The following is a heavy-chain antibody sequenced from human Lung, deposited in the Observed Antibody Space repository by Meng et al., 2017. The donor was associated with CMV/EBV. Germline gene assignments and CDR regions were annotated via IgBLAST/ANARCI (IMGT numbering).Heavy chain of an antibody. V-gene: IGHV3-48*03. CDR3: ARDRPYYDFWSGYGMDV. CDR2: ISSSGSTI. J-gene: IGHJ6*04. Sequence: LSCAASGFPFLLYYLNWVRQAPGKGLEWVSYISSSGSTIYYADSVKGRFTISRDNAKNSLYLQMNSLRAEDTAVYYCARDRPYYDFWSGYGMDVWXKGTX. D-gene: IGHD3-3*01. CDR1: GFPFLLYY.